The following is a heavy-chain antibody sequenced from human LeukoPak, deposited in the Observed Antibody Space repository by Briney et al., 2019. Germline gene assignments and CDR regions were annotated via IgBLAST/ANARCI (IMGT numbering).Heavy chain of an antibody. V-gene: IGHV1-2*02. D-gene: IGHD1-7*01. CDR1: GHTFTSYG. CDR3: ARGLSRELRNMGY. J-gene: IGHJ4*02. CDR2: INPNSGGT. Sequence: VASVKVSCKASGHTFTSYGISWVRQAPGQGLEWMGWINPNSGGTNYAQKFQGRVTMTRDTSISTAYMELSRLRSDDTAVYYCARGLSRELRNMGYWGQGTLVTVSS.